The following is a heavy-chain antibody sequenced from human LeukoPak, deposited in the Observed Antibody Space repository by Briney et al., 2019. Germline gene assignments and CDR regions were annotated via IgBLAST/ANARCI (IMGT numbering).Heavy chain of an antibody. Sequence: SETLSLTCTVSGGSISSSGYYWGWIRQPPGKGLEWIGSIYYSGSTYYNPSLKSRVTISVDTSKNQFSLKLSSVTAAETAVYYCAGPSGYCSSTSCPFDYWGQGTLVTVSS. CDR1: GGSISSSGYY. CDR3: AGPSGYCSSTSCPFDY. J-gene: IGHJ4*02. CDR2: IYYSGST. V-gene: IGHV4-39*01. D-gene: IGHD2-2*01.